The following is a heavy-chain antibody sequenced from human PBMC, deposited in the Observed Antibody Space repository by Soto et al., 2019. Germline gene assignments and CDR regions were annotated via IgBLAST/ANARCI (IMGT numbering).Heavy chain of an antibody. J-gene: IGHJ4*02. CDR2: INSDGSST. Sequence: GGALRLSCAASGFTFSSYWMHCVRQAPGKGLVWVSRINSDGSSTSYADSVKGRFTISRDNATNTLYLQMNSLRAEDTAVYYCARDRQWPTNENDYWGQGTLVTVSS. CDR1: GFTFSSYW. V-gene: IGHV3-74*01. D-gene: IGHD6-19*01. CDR3: ARDRQWPTNENDY.